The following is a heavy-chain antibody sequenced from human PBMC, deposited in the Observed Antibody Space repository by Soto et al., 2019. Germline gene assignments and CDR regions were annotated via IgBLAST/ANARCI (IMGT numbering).Heavy chain of an antibody. V-gene: IGHV2-26*01. D-gene: IGHD3-3*01. CDR1: GFSLSNARMG. Sequence: QVTLKESGPVLVKPTETLTLTCTVSGFSLSNARMGVSWIRQPPGKALEWLAHIFSNDEKSYSTSLKSRLTLSKDTSKSQVVLTMTNMDPVDTATYYCARTYDFWSGYQAFDYWGQGTLVTVSS. CDR2: IFSNDEK. J-gene: IGHJ4*02. CDR3: ARTYDFWSGYQAFDY.